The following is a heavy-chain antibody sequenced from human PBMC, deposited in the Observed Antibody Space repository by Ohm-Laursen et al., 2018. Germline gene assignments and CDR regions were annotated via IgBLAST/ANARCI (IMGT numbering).Heavy chain of an antibody. V-gene: IGHV3-9*01. Sequence: SLRLSCTASGFTFDNYAMHWVRQAPGKGLEWVPGISWNSGSIGYADSVKGRFTISRDNAKNSLYLQMNSLRAEDTALYYCAKDMGATVVTVLDYWGQGTLVTVSS. J-gene: IGHJ4*02. CDR3: AKDMGATVVTVLDY. CDR2: ISWNSGSI. CDR1: GFTFDNYA. D-gene: IGHD4-23*01.